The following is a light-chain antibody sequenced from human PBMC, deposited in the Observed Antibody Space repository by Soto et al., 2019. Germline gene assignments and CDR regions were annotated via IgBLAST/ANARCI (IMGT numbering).Light chain of an antibody. CDR2: GAS. V-gene: IGKV3-20*01. J-gene: IGKJ5*01. CDR3: QQYSISPIT. Sequence: EMMMTQAPATLSLSPGEGATLSCRASQSVSSSYLSWYQQKPGQAPRLLIYGASSRATGIPDRFSGGGSGTDFSLTISRLDPEDFAVYYCQQYSISPITFGQGTRLEIK. CDR1: QSVSSSY.